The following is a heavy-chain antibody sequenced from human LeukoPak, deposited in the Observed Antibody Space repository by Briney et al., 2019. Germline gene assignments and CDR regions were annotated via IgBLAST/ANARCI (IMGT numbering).Heavy chain of an antibody. CDR1: GFTFSSYW. CDR2: IASDGSST. D-gene: IGHD2-2*01. CDR3: AKDYCSSTSCYQGLDV. Sequence: GGSLRLSCAASGFTFSSYWMNWVRQAPGKGLVWVSRIASDGSSTTYADSVKGRFGVSRDNAKNTLYLQMNSPRAEDTALYYCAKDYCSSTSCYQGLDVWGQGTTVTVSS. J-gene: IGHJ6*02. V-gene: IGHV3-74*01.